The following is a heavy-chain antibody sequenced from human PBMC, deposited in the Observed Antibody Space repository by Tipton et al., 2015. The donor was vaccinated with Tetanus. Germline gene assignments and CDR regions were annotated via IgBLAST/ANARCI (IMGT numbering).Heavy chain of an antibody. J-gene: IGHJ5*02. Sequence: SLRLSCAASGFTFSDYYMSWIRQAPGKGLEWVSYISSSGSTIYYADSVKGRFTISRDNAKNSLYLQMNSLRAEDTAVYYCARDHPDNYYDSSGTFGLDPWGQGTLVTLSS. CDR1: GFTFSDYY. V-gene: IGHV3-11*01. CDR3: ARDHPDNYYDSSGTFGLDP. D-gene: IGHD3-22*01. CDR2: ISSSGSTI.